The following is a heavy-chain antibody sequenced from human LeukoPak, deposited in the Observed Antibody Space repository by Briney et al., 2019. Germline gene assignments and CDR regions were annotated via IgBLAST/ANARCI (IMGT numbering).Heavy chain of an antibody. CDR2: INSDGSWT. Sequence: RTGVSLRLSCAASGNYWMHWVRQVPGKGLVWVSHINSDGSWTSYADSVKGRFTISKDNAKNTVYLQMNSLRAEDTAVYYCVSFYETYWGRGTLVTVSS. V-gene: IGHV3-74*01. CDR1: GNYW. J-gene: IGHJ4*02. CDR3: VSFYETY. D-gene: IGHD2/OR15-2a*01.